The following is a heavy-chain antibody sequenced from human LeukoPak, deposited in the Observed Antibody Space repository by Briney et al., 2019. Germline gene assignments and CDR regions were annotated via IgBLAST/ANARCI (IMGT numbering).Heavy chain of an antibody. CDR2: INHSGST. CDR1: GGSFSGYY. Sequence: SETLSLTCAVYGGSFSGYYWSWIRQPPGKGLEWIGEINHSGSTNYNPSLKSRVTISVDTSKNQFSLKLSSVTAADTAVYYCSSGLLGPVDYWGQGTLVTVSA. CDR3: SSGLLGPVDY. D-gene: IGHD3-16*01. J-gene: IGHJ4*02. V-gene: IGHV4-34*01.